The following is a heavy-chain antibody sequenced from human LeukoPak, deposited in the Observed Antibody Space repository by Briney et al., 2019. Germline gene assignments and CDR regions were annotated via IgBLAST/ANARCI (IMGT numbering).Heavy chain of an antibody. J-gene: IGHJ3*02. V-gene: IGHV4-59*01. CDR1: GGSISSYY. CDR3: ARTPPEWELLYNDAFDI. Sequence: SETLSLTCTVSGGSISSYYWSWIRQPPGKGLEWIGYIYYSGSTDYNPSLKSRVTISVDTSKNQFSLKLSSVTAADTAVYYCARTPPEWELLYNDAFDIWGQGTRVTVSS. CDR2: IYYSGST. D-gene: IGHD1-26*01.